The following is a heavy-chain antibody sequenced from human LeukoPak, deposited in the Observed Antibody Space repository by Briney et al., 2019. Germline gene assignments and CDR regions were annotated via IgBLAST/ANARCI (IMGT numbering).Heavy chain of an antibody. CDR1: GFTFSSYW. V-gene: IGHV3-74*01. J-gene: IGHJ4*02. D-gene: IGHD1-26*01. CDR2: ISPYGSST. CDR3: DGGSGDFDY. Sequence: PGGSLRLSCAASGFTFSSYWMHWVRQAPGKGLVWVSRISPYGSSTSYADSVKGRFTISRDNAKNTVYLQMNSLRAEDTAVYYCDGGSGDFDYWGQGTLVTVSS.